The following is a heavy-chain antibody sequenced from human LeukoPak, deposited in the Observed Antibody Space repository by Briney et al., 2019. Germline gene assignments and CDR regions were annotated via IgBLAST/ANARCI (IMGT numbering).Heavy chain of an antibody. J-gene: IGHJ5*02. D-gene: IGHD6-19*01. CDR3: ARVLTPSLYSSAFDP. CDR2: INAGNGNT. V-gene: IGHV1-3*01. Sequence: GASVKVSCKASGYTFTSYAMHWVRQAPGQRLEWMGWINAGNGNTKYSQKFQGRVTITRDTSASTAYMELSSLRSDDTAVYYCARVLTPSLYSSAFDPWGQGTLVTVSS. CDR1: GYTFTSYA.